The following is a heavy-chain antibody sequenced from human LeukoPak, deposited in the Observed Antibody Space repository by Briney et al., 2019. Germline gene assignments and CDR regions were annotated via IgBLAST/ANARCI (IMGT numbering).Heavy chain of an antibody. Sequence: SETLSLTCTVSGGSISSGGYYWSWIRQHPGKGLEWIGYIYYSGSTNYNPSLKSRVTISVDTSKNQFSLKLSSVTAADTAVYYCARENRGTDAFDIWGQGTMVTVSS. V-gene: IGHV4-61*08. D-gene: IGHD1-14*01. J-gene: IGHJ3*02. CDR3: ARENRGTDAFDI. CDR1: GGSISSGGYY. CDR2: IYYSGST.